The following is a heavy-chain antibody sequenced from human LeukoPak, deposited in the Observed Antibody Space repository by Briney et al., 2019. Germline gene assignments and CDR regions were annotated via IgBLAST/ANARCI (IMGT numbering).Heavy chain of an antibody. CDR3: TRFGSDDGGYAY. CDR2: IRSKANNYAT. D-gene: IGHD5-18*01. CDR1: GFTFSGSA. J-gene: IGHJ4*02. Sequence: GGSLRLSCAASGFTFSGSAMHWVRQASGKGLEWVGRIRSKANNYATAYAASVKGRFTISRDDSKNTAYLQLNSLKTEDTAVYYCTRFGSDDGGYAYWGQGTLVTVSS. V-gene: IGHV3-73*01.